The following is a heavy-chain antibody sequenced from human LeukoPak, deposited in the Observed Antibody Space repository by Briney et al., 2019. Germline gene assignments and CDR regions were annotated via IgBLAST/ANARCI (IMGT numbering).Heavy chain of an antibody. CDR3: ARGHGDSSGSWDGRFDY. Sequence: GGSLRLSCAASGFTVSNNFMSWVRQAPGKGLGWVSVIYSGGNTYYADSVKGRFTISRDNSKNTLYLQMNSLRAEDTAVFYCARGHGDSSGSWDGRFDYWGQGTLVNVPS. CDR2: IYSGGNT. D-gene: IGHD6-13*01. J-gene: IGHJ4*02. V-gene: IGHV3-53*01. CDR1: GFTVSNNF.